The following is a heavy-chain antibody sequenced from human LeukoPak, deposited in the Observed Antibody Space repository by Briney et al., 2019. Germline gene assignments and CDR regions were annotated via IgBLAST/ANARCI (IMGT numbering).Heavy chain of an antibody. J-gene: IGHJ4*02. CDR3: ARTNYGSGSYYSF. CDR1: GGSVSGGDCY. CDR2: IYYSGST. V-gene: IGHV4-30-4*01. Sequence: PSETLSLTCTVSGGSVSGGDCYWSWIRQPPGKGLEWIGYIYYSGSTYYNPSLKSRLTISVDTSKNQFSLKLSSVTAADTAVYFCARTNYGSGSYYSFWGQGTLVTVST. D-gene: IGHD3-10*01.